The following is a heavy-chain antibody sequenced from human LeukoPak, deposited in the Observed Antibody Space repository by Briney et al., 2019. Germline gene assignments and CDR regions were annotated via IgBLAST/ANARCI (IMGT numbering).Heavy chain of an antibody. CDR2: IYYSGST. D-gene: IGHD3-16*02. J-gene: IGHJ4*02. CDR1: GVSISSGGYY. CDR3: ARTPGGDYVWGSYRYPDYYFDY. V-gene: IGHV4-31*03. Sequence: SETLSLTCTVSGVSISSGGYYWSWIRQHPGKGLEWIGYIYYSGSTYYNPSLKSRVTISVDTSKNQFSLKLSSVTAADTAVYYCARTPGGDYVWGSYRYPDYYFDYWGQGTLVTVSS.